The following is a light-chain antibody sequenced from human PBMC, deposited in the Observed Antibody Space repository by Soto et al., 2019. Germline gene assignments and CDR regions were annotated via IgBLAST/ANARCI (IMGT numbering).Light chain of an antibody. J-gene: IGLJ1*01. V-gene: IGLV2-14*01. CDR1: SSDVGGYNY. CDR3: SSYTSSNTDV. CDR2: EVT. Sequence: QSALTQPASGSGAPGQSITISFTGSSSDVGGYNYVSWYQQYPGKAPKLMIYEVTNRPSGVSSRFSGSKSDNTASLTISALQAEDEAAYYCSSYTSSNTDVFGTGTKVTVL.